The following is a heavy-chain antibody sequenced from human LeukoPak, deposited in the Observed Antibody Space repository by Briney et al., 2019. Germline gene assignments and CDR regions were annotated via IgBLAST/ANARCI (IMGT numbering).Heavy chain of an antibody. V-gene: IGHV5-51*01. Sequence: GASLKISCKGSGSRFTSYWIGWVRQMPGKGLEWMGIIYPGDSDTRYSPSFQGQATISADKSISTAYLQWSSLKASDTAMYYCARLEQQLGDYWGQGTLVTVSS. CDR3: ARLEQQLGDY. D-gene: IGHD6-13*01. CDR1: GSRFTSYW. J-gene: IGHJ4*02. CDR2: IYPGDSDT.